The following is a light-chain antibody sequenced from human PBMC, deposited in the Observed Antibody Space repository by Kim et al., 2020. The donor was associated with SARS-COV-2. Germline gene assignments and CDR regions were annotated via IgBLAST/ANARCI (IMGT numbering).Light chain of an antibody. Sequence: LGQTGRITCPGDSLRTYYASWYQQKPGQAPVLVIYDENNRPSGIPDRFSASSSGNTASLTITGTQAEDEADYYCNSRDSSGNSYFFGTGTKVTVL. CDR3: NSRDSSGNSYF. V-gene: IGLV3-19*01. CDR1: SLRTYY. J-gene: IGLJ1*01. CDR2: DEN.